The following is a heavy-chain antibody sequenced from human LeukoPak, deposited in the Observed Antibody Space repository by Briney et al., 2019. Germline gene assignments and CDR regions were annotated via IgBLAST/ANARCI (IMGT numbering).Heavy chain of an antibody. CDR3: ARDRLDSSGTRGGWFDP. Sequence: GGSLRLSCAASGFTFSSYGMHWVRQAPGKGLEWVAVISYDGSNKYYADSVKGRFTISRDNSKNTLYLQMNSLRAEDTAVYYCARDRLDSSGTRGGWFDPWGQGTLVTVSS. V-gene: IGHV3-30*03. D-gene: IGHD3-22*01. CDR1: GFTFSSYG. CDR2: ISYDGSNK. J-gene: IGHJ5*02.